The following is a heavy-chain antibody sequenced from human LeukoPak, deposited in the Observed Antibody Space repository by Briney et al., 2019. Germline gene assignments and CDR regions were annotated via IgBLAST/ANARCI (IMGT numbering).Heavy chain of an antibody. D-gene: IGHD5-24*01. CDR1: GFTFSSYA. Sequence: PGGSLRLSCAASGFTFSSYAMSWVRQAPGKGLEWVSVIYSGGSTYYADSVKGRFTISRDNSKNTLYLQMNSLRAEDTAVYYCARDWAKRDWGQGTLVTVSS. V-gene: IGHV3-53*01. CDR3: ARDWAKRD. CDR2: IYSGGST. J-gene: IGHJ4*02.